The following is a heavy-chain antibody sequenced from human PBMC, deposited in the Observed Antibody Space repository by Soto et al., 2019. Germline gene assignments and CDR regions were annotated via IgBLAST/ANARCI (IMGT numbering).Heavy chain of an antibody. J-gene: IGHJ4*02. CDR1: GFTFSSYG. V-gene: IGHV3-33*01. CDR3: ARANLAVAAHFDY. D-gene: IGHD6-6*01. CDR2: MWYDGSNK. Sequence: GGSLRLSCAASGFTFSSYGMHWVRQAPGKGLEWVAVMWYDGSNKYYADSVKGRFTISRDNSKNTLYLQMNSLRAEDTAVYYCARANLAVAAHFDYWGQGTLVTVSS.